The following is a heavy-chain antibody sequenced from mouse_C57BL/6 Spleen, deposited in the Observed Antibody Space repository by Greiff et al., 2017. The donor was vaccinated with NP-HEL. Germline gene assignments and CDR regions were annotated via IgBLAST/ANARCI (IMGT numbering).Heavy chain of an antibody. CDR2: IWSGGST. J-gene: IGHJ1*03. V-gene: IGHV2-2*01. CDR1: GFSLTSYG. Sequence: QVQLKESGPGLVQPSQSLSITCTVSGFSLTSYGVHWVRQSPGKGLEWLGVIWSGGSTDYNAAFISRLSISKDNSKSQVFFKMNSLQADDTAIYYCASLNWDRDWYFDVWGTGTTVTVSS. CDR3: ASLNWDRDWYFDV. D-gene: IGHD4-1*01.